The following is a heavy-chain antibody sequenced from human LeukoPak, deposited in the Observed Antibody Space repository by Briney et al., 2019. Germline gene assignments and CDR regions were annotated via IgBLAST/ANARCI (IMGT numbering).Heavy chain of an antibody. CDR2: INHSGST. D-gene: IGHD4-17*01. CDR3: ARTAYGDYGDY. J-gene: IGHJ4*02. V-gene: IGHV4-34*01. Sequence: SETLSLTCAVYGGSFSGYYWSWIRQPPGKGLEWIGEINHSGSTTYNPSLKSRVTISVDTSKNQFSLKLSSVTAADTAVYYCARTAYGDYGDYWGQGTLVTVSS. CDR1: GGSFSGYY.